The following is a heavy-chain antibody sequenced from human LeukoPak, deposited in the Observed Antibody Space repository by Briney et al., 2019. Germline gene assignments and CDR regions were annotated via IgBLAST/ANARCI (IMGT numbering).Heavy chain of an antibody. CDR1: GGSFSGYH. J-gene: IGHJ4*02. CDR3: ARDPTTVTTLPYYFDF. V-gene: IGHV4-34*01. CDR2: INDRGRT. D-gene: IGHD4-17*01. Sequence: SETLSPTRAVHGGSFSGYHWNWIRQSPEKGLEWIGEINDRGRTNYNPSLKSRVSLSVDTSRKEFSLKLSAVTAADTAVYYCARDPTTVTTLPYYFDFWGQGTLVTVSS.